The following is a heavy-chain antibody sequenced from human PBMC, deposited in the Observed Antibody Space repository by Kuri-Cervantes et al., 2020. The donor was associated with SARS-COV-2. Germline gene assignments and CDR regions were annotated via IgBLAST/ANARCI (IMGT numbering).Heavy chain of an antibody. D-gene: IGHD3-3*01. CDR1: GFTFSSYS. Sequence: GESLKISCVASGFTFSSYSMNWVRQAPGKGLEWVSSISSSSSYIYYADSVKGRFTISRDNAKNSLYLQMNSLRAEDTAVYYCASLDFWSGYYPDYWGQGTLVTVSS. V-gene: IGHV3-21*01. CDR3: ASLDFWSGYYPDY. CDR2: ISSSSSYI. J-gene: IGHJ4*02.